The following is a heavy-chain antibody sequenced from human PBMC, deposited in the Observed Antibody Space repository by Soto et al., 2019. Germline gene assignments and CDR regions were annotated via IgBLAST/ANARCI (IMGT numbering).Heavy chain of an antibody. J-gene: IGHJ3*02. CDR3: ARVLSGTPGDAFDI. CDR1: GFTFSSYS. Sequence: GESLKISCAASGFTFSSYSMNWVRQAPGKGLEWVSYISSSSSTIYYADSVKGRFTIYRDNAKNSLYLQMNSLRAEDTAVYYCARVLSGTPGDAFDIWGQGTMVTVSS. CDR2: ISSSSSTI. D-gene: IGHD7-27*01. V-gene: IGHV3-48*01.